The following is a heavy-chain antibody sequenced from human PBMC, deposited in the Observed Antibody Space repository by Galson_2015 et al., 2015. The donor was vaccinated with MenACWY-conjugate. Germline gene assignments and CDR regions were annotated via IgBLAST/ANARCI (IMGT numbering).Heavy chain of an antibody. CDR2: IDPSDSYT. CDR3: ARMKVGYGGNSGRTIYGMDV. J-gene: IGHJ6*02. Sequence: QSGAEVKKPGESLRISCKGSGCSFTSYWISWVRQMPGKGLEWMGRIDPSDSYTNYSPSFQGHVTISADKSISTAYLQWSSLKASDTAMYYCARMKVGYGGNSGRTIYGMDVWGQGITVTVSS. D-gene: IGHD4-23*01. V-gene: IGHV5-10-1*01. CDR1: GCSFTSYW.